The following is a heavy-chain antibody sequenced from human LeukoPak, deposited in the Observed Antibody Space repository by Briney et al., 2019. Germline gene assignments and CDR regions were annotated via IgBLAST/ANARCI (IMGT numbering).Heavy chain of an antibody. CDR3: ARGVPDIVAIFDY. J-gene: IGHJ4*02. D-gene: IGHD2-15*01. V-gene: IGHV4-31*03. CDR2: IYYSGST. CDR1: GGSISSGGYY. Sequence: SETLSRTCTVSGGSISSGGYYWSWIRQHPGKGLEWIGYIYYSGSTYYNPSLKSRVTISVDTSKNQFSLKLSSVTAADTAVYYCARGVPDIVAIFDYWGQGTLVTVSS.